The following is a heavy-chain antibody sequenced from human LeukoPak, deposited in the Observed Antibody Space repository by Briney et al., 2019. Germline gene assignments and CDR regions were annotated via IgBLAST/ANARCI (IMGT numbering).Heavy chain of an antibody. V-gene: IGHV6-1*01. CDR2: TYYRSKWYD. CDR3: ARALRYSSGWALDY. J-gene: IGHJ4*02. Sequence: SQTLSLTCAISGDSVSSNSAAWNWIRQSPSRGLEWLGRTYYRSKWYDDYAVSVKSRITINPDTSKNQFSLQLNSVTPEDTAVYYCARALRYSSGWALDYWGQGTLVTVSS. D-gene: IGHD6-19*01. CDR1: GDSVSSNSAA.